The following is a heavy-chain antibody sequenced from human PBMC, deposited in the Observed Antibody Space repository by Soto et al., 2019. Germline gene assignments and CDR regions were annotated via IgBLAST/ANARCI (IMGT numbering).Heavy chain of an antibody. CDR1: GFTFSSHS. V-gene: IGHV3-23*01. J-gene: IGHJ4*02. Sequence: PGGSLRLSCAASGFTFSSHSMSWVRQAPGKGLEWVSSITGSGGDTYDADSVRGRFTISRDNSKNTLFLQLNRLRAEDTAIYYCAKRLQYSFYSWGQGILVTVSS. CDR3: AKRLQYSFYS. CDR2: ITGSGGDT.